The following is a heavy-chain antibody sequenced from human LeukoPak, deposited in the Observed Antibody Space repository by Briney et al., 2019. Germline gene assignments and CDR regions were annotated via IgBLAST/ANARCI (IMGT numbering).Heavy chain of an antibody. J-gene: IGHJ4*02. CDR1: GFTFSSYW. CDR2: IKEDGSEK. D-gene: IGHD1-26*01. CDR3: TRDYRGTFDY. Sequence: AGGSLRLSCAVSGFTFSSYWMSWVRQAPGKGLEWVANIKEDGSEKNYVDSVRGRFAISRDNAKNSLYLQMNSLRAEDTAVSYCTRDYRGTFDYWXQGTLVTVSS. V-gene: IGHV3-7*03.